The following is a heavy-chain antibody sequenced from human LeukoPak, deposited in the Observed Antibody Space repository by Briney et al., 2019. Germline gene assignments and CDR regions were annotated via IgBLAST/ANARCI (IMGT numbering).Heavy chain of an antibody. CDR1: GFTFSTYA. CDR2: ISYDGSNK. CDR3: ARDFTAIGTYYFDY. Sequence: GSLRLSCAAPGFTFSTYAMHWVRQAPGKGLEWVAVISYDGSNKYYADSGKGRFTISRDNSKNTLYLQMNSLRAEDTAVFYCARDFTAIGTYYFDYWGQGTLVTVSS. J-gene: IGHJ4*02. D-gene: IGHD1-26*01. V-gene: IGHV3-30-3*01.